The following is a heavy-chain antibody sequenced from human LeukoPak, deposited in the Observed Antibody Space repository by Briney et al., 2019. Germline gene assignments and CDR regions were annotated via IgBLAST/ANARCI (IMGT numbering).Heavy chain of an antibody. J-gene: IGHJ4*02. CDR2: LWNDGSKK. D-gene: IGHD1-1*01. Sequence: GGSLRLSCAASGFTLSNYGMHWVRQAPGKGLEGVAVLWNDGSKKYYTDSVRGRFTIYRADSKNTLYLQMNSLTDEHTAVYYCAKRDGRALYNDYWGQGALVTVSS. CDR1: GFTLSNYG. CDR3: AKRDGRALYNDY. V-gene: IGHV3-33*06.